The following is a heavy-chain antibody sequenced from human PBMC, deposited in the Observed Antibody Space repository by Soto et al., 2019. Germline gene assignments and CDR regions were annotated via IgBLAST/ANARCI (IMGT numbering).Heavy chain of an antibody. CDR2: ISGSGSST. D-gene: IGHD3-22*01. J-gene: IGHJ4*02. V-gene: IGHV3-23*01. Sequence: GSLRLSCAASGFTFSRYAMTWVRQAPGKGLEWASGISGSGSSTYDAISVKGRFTISRDNSKNTLYLQMNSLRADDTAVYYCASSRYYDSSGFRIFDSWGQGTLVTVSS. CDR3: ASSRYYDSSGFRIFDS. CDR1: GFTFSRYA.